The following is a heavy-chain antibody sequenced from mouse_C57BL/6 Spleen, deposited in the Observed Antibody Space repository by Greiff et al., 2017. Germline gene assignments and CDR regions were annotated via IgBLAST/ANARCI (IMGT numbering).Heavy chain of an antibody. J-gene: IGHJ3*01. Sequence: VQLKESEGGLVQPGSSMKLSCTASGFTFSDHYMAWVRQVPEKGLEWVANINYDGSSTYYLDSLKSRFIISRDNAKNILYLQMSSLKSEDTATYYCARDRGYYYGSSYGFAYWGQGTLVTVSA. CDR2: INYDGSST. D-gene: IGHD1-1*01. V-gene: IGHV5-16*01. CDR1: GFTFSDHY. CDR3: ARDRGYYYGSSYGFAY.